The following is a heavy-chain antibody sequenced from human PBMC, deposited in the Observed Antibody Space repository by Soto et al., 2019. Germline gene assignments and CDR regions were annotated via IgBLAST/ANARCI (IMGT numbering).Heavy chain of an antibody. CDR1: GGSISSYY. CDR2: IYYSGST. Sequence: SETLSLTCTVSGGSISSYYWSWIRQPPGKGLEWIGYIYYSGSTNYNPSLKSRVTISVDTSKNQFSLKLSSVTAADTAVYYCARSIGFRGAYYFDYWGQGTLVTVSS. J-gene: IGHJ4*02. CDR3: ARSIGFRGAYYFDY. D-gene: IGHD3-10*01. V-gene: IGHV4-59*08.